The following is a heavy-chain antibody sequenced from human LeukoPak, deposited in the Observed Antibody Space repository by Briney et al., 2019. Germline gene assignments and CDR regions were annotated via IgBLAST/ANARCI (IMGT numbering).Heavy chain of an antibody. J-gene: IGHJ4*02. V-gene: IGHV3-23*01. CDR1: GFTFSSCA. D-gene: IGHD3-10*01. Sequence: PGGSLRLSCAASGFTFSSCAMSWVRQAPGKGLEWVSTTIGSGSSTYYADSVKGRFTISRANSRNTLYLQMNSLRAEDTAVYYCAKDYYGSGTSNFDYWGQGTLVTVSS. CDR2: TIGSGSST. CDR3: AKDYYGSGTSNFDY.